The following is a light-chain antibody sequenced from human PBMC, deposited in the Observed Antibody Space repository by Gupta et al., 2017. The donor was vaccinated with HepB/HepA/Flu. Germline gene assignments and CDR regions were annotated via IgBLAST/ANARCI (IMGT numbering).Light chain of an antibody. CDR1: QSLLHSDGKTH. CDR2: EVS. Sequence: DILMTQTPLSLAVTPGQSASISCKSSQSLLHSDGKTHLYWYLQKAGQPPQLLIYEVSKRFSGVPDNFSGSGSGTDFTLKISRVEAEDVGVYYCRQSLEVPLTFGGGTKVEIK. CDR3: RQSLEVPLT. J-gene: IGKJ4*01. V-gene: IGKV2D-29*01.